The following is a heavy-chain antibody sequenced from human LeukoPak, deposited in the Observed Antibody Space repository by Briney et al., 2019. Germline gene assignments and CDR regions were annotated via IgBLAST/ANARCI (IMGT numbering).Heavy chain of an antibody. CDR2: TSSSGRTT. V-gene: IGHV3-48*03. D-gene: IGHD3-3*01. Sequence: GGSLRLSCAASGFTFSSYEMNWVRQAPGKGLEWISYTSSSGRTTYYADSVKGRFTISRGNAKHSLYLQMNSLRAEDTAIYYCARGQSGMSWYFDLWGRGTLVTVSS. CDR1: GFTFSSYE. J-gene: IGHJ2*01. CDR3: ARGQSGMSWYFDL.